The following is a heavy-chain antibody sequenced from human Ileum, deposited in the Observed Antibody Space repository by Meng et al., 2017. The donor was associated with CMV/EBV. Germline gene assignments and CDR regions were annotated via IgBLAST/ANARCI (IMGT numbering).Heavy chain of an antibody. D-gene: IGHD3-3*01. V-gene: IGHV3-11*04. J-gene: IGHJ6*02. CDR3: ARDSSYYDFWSGYLGALDV. Sequence: GESLKISCAASGFTFSDYYMSWIRQAPGKGLEWVSYINIRGNNVYYADSVKGRFTISRDNAQNSLYLQMDSLRAEDTAVYYCARDSSYYDFWSGYLGALDVWGQGTTVTVSS. CDR1: GFTFSDYY. CDR2: INIRGNNV.